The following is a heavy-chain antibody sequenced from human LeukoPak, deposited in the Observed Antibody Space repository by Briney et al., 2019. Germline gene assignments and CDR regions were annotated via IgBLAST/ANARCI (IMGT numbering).Heavy chain of an antibody. CDR2: INPSGDNT. D-gene: IGHD5-24*01. V-gene: IGHV1-46*01. CDR3: ARGRTNGFNTFDY. CDR1: GYTFTSYY. Sequence: ASVKVSCKASGYTFTSYYMHWVRQAPGQGLEWMAIINPSGDNTNYAQKFQGRVTMTRDTPTSPVYMEVSSLRSDDTAVYYCARGRTNGFNTFDYWGPGTLVTVSS. J-gene: IGHJ4*02.